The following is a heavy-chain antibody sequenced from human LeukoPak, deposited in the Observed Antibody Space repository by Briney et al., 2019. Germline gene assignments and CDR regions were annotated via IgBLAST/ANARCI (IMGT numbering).Heavy chain of an antibody. CDR2: IKQDGSEK. D-gene: IGHD3-9*01. J-gene: IGHJ4*02. CDR1: GFTFSSYW. V-gene: IGHV3-7*03. CDR3: ARDSRYFDWLGGHFGY. Sequence: PGGSLRLSCAASGFTFSSYWMSWVRQAPGKGLEWVANIKQDGSEKYYVDSVKGRFTISRDNAKNSLYLQMNSLRAEDTAVYYCARDSRYFDWLGGHFGYWGQGTLVTVSS.